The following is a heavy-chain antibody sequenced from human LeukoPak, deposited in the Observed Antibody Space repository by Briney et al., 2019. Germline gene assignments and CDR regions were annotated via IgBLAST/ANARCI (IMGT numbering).Heavy chain of an antibody. D-gene: IGHD3-3*01. Sequence: SETLSLTCTVSGGSISGYYWSWIRQPPGKGLEYIGYIYYSGSTNYSPSLKSRVTISVGTSNHQFSLKLSSVTAADTAVYYCARLDTIFGVAKGFDYWGQGTLVTVSS. CDR1: GGSISGYY. CDR3: ARLDTIFGVAKGFDY. CDR2: IYYSGST. V-gene: IGHV4-59*01. J-gene: IGHJ4*02.